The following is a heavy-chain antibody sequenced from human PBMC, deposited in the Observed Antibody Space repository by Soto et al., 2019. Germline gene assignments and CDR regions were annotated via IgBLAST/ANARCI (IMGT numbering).Heavy chain of an antibody. J-gene: IGHJ4*02. D-gene: IGHD1-1*01. CDR1: GLPHSNFA. V-gene: IGHV3-23*05. CDR3: AKDAVYNDGLWIMDH. Sequence: GSLRLSCTASGLPHSNFAMMWVRQAPGKGLECISGIYGSGRGIEYADSVKGRFTIPRDNSKNTVYLQMTDLRVDDTAVYYCAKDAVYNDGLWIMDHWGQGTQVTVSS. CDR2: IYGSGRGI.